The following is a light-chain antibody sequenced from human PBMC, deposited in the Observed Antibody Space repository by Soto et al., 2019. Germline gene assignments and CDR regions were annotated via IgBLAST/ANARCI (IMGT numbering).Light chain of an antibody. CDR1: SSDVDNGYNS. J-gene: IGLJ1*01. Sequence: QSVLTQPASVSGSPGQSITISCTGTSSDVDNGYNSVSWYQQHPGKAPKLIIYEVRNRPSGVSNRFSGSKSGNTASLTISGLQVEDEADYFCSSYSTSAAPYVFGTGTKLTVL. CDR2: EVR. CDR3: SSYSTSAAPYV. V-gene: IGLV2-14*01.